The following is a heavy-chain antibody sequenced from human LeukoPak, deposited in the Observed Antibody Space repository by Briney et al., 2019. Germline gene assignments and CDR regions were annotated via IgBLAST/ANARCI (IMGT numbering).Heavy chain of an antibody. Sequence: ASVKVSCKASGYTFTGYYMHWVRQAPGQGLEWMGIINPSGGSTSYAQKFQGRVTMTRDMSTSTVYMKLSSLRSEDTAVYYCARVPDQDGYNYYFDYWGQGTLVTVSS. V-gene: IGHV1-46*01. CDR1: GYTFTGYY. CDR2: INPSGGST. D-gene: IGHD5-24*01. J-gene: IGHJ4*02. CDR3: ARVPDQDGYNYYFDY.